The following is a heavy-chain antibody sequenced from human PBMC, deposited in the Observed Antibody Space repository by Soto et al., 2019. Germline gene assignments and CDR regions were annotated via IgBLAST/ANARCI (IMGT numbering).Heavy chain of an antibody. J-gene: IGHJ6*02. CDR3: ARDHRGIVVVSAGYGMDV. V-gene: IGHV1-18*04. Sequence: ASVKVSCKASGYTFTSYGISWVRQAPGQGLEWMGWISAYNGNTNYAQKLQGRVTMTTDTSTSTAYMELRSLRSDDTAVYYCARDHRGIVVVSAGYGMDVWGQGTTVTVSS. D-gene: IGHD2-2*01. CDR2: ISAYNGNT. CDR1: GYTFTSYG.